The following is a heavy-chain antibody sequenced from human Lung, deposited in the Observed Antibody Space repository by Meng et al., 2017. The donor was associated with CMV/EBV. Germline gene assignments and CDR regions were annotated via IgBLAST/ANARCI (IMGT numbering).Heavy chain of an antibody. CDR1: GGAFRDNS. Sequence: SETLSLXCAVYGGAFRDNSWSWIRQPPGKGLEWIGEVSYSGSTNYNPSLKSRVTISLDTSKNQFSLKLTSVTAADTAVYYCARVPPYSGYYYRYYNYGMDVWGQGTTVTVSS. D-gene: IGHD1-26*01. CDR3: ARVPPYSGYYYRYYNYGMDV. J-gene: IGHJ6*02. CDR2: VSYSGST. V-gene: IGHV4-34*01.